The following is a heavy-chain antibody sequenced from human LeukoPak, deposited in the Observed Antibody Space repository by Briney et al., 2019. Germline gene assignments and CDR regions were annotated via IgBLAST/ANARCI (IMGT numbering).Heavy chain of an antibody. V-gene: IGHV4-31*03. CDR2: IYDSGNT. CDR1: GGFISSGGYY. CDR3: AKALGGRGYSYGALDY. Sequence: SQTLSLTCTVSGGFISSGGYYWNWFRQPPEKGVEWIGYIYDSGNTYYSPSLKSRITISLDTSKNQFSLKLSSVTAADTAVYYCAKALGGRGYSYGALDYWGQGILVTVSS. J-gene: IGHJ4*02. D-gene: IGHD5-18*01.